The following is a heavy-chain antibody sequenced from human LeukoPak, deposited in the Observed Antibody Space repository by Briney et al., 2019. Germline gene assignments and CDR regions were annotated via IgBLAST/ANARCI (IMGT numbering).Heavy chain of an antibody. V-gene: IGHV4-34*01. J-gene: IGHJ5*02. D-gene: IGHD6-19*01. CDR2: INHSGST. Sequence: PSETLSLTCAVYGGSFGGYYWSWIRQPPGKGLEWIGEINHSGSTNYNPSLKSRVTISVDTSKNQFSLKLSSVTAADTAVYYCARGSSGWYGMYNWFDPWGQGTLVTVSS. CDR3: ARGSSGWYGMYNWFDP. CDR1: GGSFGGYY.